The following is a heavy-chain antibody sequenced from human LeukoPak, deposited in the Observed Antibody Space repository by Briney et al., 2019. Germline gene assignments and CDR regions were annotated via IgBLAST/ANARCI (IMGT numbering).Heavy chain of an antibody. D-gene: IGHD6-6*01. J-gene: IGHJ4*02. CDR1: GGSISSYY. V-gene: IGHV4-59*01. Sequence: SETLSLTCTVSGGSISSYYWSWIRQPPGKGLGWVGYIYYSGSTNYNPSLKSRVTISVDTSKNQFSLKLSSVTAADTAVYYCARAQLAPLYYFDYWGQGTLVTVSS. CDR2: IYYSGST. CDR3: ARAQLAPLYYFDY.